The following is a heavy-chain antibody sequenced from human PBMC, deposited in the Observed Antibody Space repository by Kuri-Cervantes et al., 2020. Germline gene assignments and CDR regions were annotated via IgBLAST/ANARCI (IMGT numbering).Heavy chain of an antibody. CDR3: AREGAAAGIQYYYYGMDV. V-gene: IGHV3-30-3*01. J-gene: IGHJ6*02. Sequence: GGSLRLSCAASGFTFSSYAMHWVRQAPGKGLEWVAVISYDGSNKYYADSVKGRFTISRDNAKNSLYLQMNSLRAEDTAVYYCAREGAAAGIQYYYYGMDVWGQGTTVTVSS. D-gene: IGHD6-13*01. CDR2: ISYDGSNK. CDR1: GFTFSSYA.